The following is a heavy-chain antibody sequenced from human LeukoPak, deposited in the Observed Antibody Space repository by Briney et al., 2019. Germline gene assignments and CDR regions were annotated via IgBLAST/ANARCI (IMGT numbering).Heavy chain of an antibody. V-gene: IGHV4-30-2*01. D-gene: IGHD4-17*01. CDR3: AGSTYGDWLYLDS. CDR2: IYFSGTS. CDR1: GGFVGSADYS. Sequence: PSQTLSLTCTVSGGFVGSADYSWSWIRQPPGKGLEWIGHIYFSGTSYHNPSLKSRITISLDPSKNQFSLELTSVTAADTAVYFCAGSTYGDWLYLDSWGQGTLAIVSS. J-gene: IGHJ4*02.